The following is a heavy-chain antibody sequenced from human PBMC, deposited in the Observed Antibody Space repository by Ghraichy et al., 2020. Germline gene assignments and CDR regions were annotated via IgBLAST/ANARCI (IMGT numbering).Heavy chain of an antibody. Sequence: GGSMRLSCAASGFTFSSYWMSWVRQAQGKGLEWVANIKQDGSEKYYVDSVRGRFTISRDNAKNSLYLQMNSLRADDTAVYYCARDGRPSSWLDFDYWGQGTLVTVSS. CDR3: ARDGRPSSWLDFDY. CDR2: IKQDGSEK. V-gene: IGHV3-7*01. D-gene: IGHD6-13*01. CDR1: GFTFSSYW. J-gene: IGHJ4*02.